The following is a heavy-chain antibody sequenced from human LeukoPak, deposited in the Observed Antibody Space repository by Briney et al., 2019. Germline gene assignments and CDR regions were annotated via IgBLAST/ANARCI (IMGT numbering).Heavy chain of an antibody. D-gene: IGHD3-22*01. CDR2: ISSSSSYM. Sequence: GSLRLSCAASGFTFSSYSVNWVRQAPGKGLEWVSSISSSSSYMSYADSVKGRFTISRDNAKNSLYLQMNSLRAEDTAVYYCAKDRRTHYYDSSGKAVDYWGQGTLVTVSS. V-gene: IGHV3-21*04. CDR3: AKDRRTHYYDSSGKAVDY. CDR1: GFTFSSYS. J-gene: IGHJ4*02.